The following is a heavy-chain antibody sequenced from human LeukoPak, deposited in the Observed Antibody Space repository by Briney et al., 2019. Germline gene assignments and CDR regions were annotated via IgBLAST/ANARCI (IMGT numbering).Heavy chain of an antibody. CDR3: AELGITMIGGV. Sequence: GESLRLSCAASGFTLSSYEMNWVRQPPGHGLEGVSYISSSGSTIYYADSVKGRFTISRDNAKNSVYLQMNSLRAEDTAVYYCAELGITMIGGVWGKGTTVTISS. D-gene: IGHD3-10*02. CDR2: ISSSGSTI. J-gene: IGHJ6*04. CDR1: GFTLSSYE. V-gene: IGHV3-48*03.